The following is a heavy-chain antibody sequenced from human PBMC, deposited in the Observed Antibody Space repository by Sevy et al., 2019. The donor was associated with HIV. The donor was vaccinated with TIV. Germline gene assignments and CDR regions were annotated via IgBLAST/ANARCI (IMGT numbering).Heavy chain of an antibody. D-gene: IGHD3-3*01. CDR3: ATVSDFWSGYYPPGMDV. V-gene: IGHV1-24*01. J-gene: IGHJ6*02. CDR2: FDPEDGET. Sequence: ASVKVSCKVSGYTLTELSMHWMRQAPGKGLEWMGGFDPEDGETIYAQKFQGRVTMTEDTSTDTAYMELSSLRSEDTAVYYCATVSDFWSGYYPPGMDVWGQGTTVTVSS. CDR1: GYTLTELS.